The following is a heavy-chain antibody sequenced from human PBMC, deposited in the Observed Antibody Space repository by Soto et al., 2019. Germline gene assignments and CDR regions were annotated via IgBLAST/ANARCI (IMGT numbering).Heavy chain of an antibody. CDR2: INTGNGTT. CDR3: ASNAFDY. Sequence: QFLQSGAEVKKPGASVKVSCKTSGYIFTNYPIHWVRQAPGRGLEWVAWINTGNGTTRYSPKLQGRVSLRTDTSASTVYMELTSLRFEDTALYYCASNAFDYWGQGTLVAVSP. V-gene: IGHV1-3*04. CDR1: GYIFTNYP. J-gene: IGHJ4*02.